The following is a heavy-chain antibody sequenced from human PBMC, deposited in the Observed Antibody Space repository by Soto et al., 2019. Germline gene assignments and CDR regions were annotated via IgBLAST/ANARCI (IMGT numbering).Heavy chain of an antibody. D-gene: IGHD2-2*01. J-gene: IGHJ5*02. CDR2: ISSSGSTI. Sequence: GGSLRLSCAASGFTFSDYYMSWIRQAPGKGLERVSYISSSGSTIYYADSVKGRFTISRDNAKNSLYLQMNSLRAEDTAVYYCARDHFPCSSTRCYSFDPWGQGTLVTVSS. V-gene: IGHV3-11*01. CDR1: GFTFSDYY. CDR3: ARDHFPCSSTRCYSFDP.